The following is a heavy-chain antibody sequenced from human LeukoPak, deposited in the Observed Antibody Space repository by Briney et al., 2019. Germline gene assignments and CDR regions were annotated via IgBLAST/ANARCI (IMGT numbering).Heavy chain of an antibody. CDR3: AREASLVVAGTPNY. D-gene: IGHD2-15*01. CDR2: ISSTSAYI. Sequence: GGSLRLSCAGSGFALKSYGLTWVRQAPGKGLEWVSSISSTSAYIHYADSVKGRFTISRDNVDNVVYLEMNSLGAEDTATYYCAREASLVVAGTPNYWGQGTLVTVSS. CDR1: GFALKSYG. V-gene: IGHV3-21*01. J-gene: IGHJ4*02.